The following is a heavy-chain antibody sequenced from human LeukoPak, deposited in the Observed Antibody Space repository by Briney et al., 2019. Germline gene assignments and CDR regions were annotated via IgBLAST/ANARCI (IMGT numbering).Heavy chain of an antibody. Sequence: SETLSLTCTVSSGSISSYYWSWIRQFPGKGLEWIGYIYYSGSTNYNPSLKSRVTMSLDTSKNQFSLKLSSVTAADTAVYYCARGGLGGITAYSNYLFDYWGQGTLVTVSS. V-gene: IGHV4-59*08. J-gene: IGHJ4*02. CDR2: IYYSGST. D-gene: IGHD4-11*01. CDR1: SGSISSYY. CDR3: ARGGLGGITAYSNYLFDY.